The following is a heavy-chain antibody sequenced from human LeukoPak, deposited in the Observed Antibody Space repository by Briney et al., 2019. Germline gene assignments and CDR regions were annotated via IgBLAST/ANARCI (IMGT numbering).Heavy chain of an antibody. J-gene: IGHJ6*03. CDR2: IIPIFGTA. Sequence: SVKVSCKASGGTFSSYAISWVRQAPGQGLEWMGGIIPIFGTANYAQKFQGRVTITADESTSTAYMELSSLRSEDTAVYYCARDFYDILTGYQNYYYYYMDVWGKGTTVTVSS. CDR1: GGTFSSYA. D-gene: IGHD3-9*01. V-gene: IGHV1-69*13. CDR3: ARDFYDILTGYQNYYYYYMDV.